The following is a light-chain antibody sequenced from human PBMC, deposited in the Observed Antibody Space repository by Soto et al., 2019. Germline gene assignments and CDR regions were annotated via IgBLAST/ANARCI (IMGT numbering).Light chain of an antibody. Sequence: ALIQPAPVVGSPEQSIPISFPGASSDVGYSSSVSWYQQHPGKAPKLVIFDVSNRPSGVSNRFSSSKSGNTASLTISGLQAEDEADYYCCSWTSSATYVFGTGTKVTVL. V-gene: IGLV2-14*01. CDR1: SSDVGYSSS. J-gene: IGLJ1*01. CDR2: DVS. CDR3: CSWTSSATYV.